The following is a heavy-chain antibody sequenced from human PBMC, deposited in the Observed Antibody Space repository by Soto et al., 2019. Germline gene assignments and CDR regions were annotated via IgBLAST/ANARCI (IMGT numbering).Heavy chain of an antibody. CDR2: INHSGST. V-gene: IGHV4-34*01. CDR3: ARRVRPGYSISWSPSYFDY. J-gene: IGHJ4*02. CDR1: GGSFSGYY. D-gene: IGHD6-13*01. Sequence: QVQLQQWGAGLLKPSETLSLTCAVYGGSFSGYYWSWIRQPPGKGLEWIGEINHSGSTNYNPSLKSRVTISVDTXXNXFFXKLSSVTAADTAVYYCARRVRPGYSISWSPSYFDYWGQGTLVTVSS.